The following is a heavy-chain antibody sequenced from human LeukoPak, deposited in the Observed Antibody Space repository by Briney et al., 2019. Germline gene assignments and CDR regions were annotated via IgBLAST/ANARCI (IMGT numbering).Heavy chain of an antibody. Sequence: GGSLRLSCAASGFSFSTYGFHWVRQAPGKGLEWVTFIRFDGGKKNYADSVKGRFAISRDNSKNTVYLQMNSLRAEDTAVYYCAKVNGDYGGYFDYWGQGTLVTVSS. CDR3: AKVNGDYGGYFDY. J-gene: IGHJ4*02. CDR1: GFSFSTYG. CDR2: IRFDGGKK. V-gene: IGHV3-30*02. D-gene: IGHD4-23*01.